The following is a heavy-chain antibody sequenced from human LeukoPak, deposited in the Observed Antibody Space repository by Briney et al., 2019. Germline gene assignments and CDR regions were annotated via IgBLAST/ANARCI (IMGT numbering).Heavy chain of an antibody. J-gene: IGHJ6*02. CDR2: IWYDASNK. Sequence: SGGSLRLSCAASGFTFSSFGMHWVRQAPGKGLEWLAVIWYDASNKYYADSVKGRFTISRDNSKNTLYLQMNSLRAEDTAVYYCARDFKQLDPYYYYGMDVWGQGTTVTVSS. D-gene: IGHD6-6*01. CDR1: GFTFSSFG. CDR3: ARDFKQLDPYYYYGMDV. V-gene: IGHV3-33*01.